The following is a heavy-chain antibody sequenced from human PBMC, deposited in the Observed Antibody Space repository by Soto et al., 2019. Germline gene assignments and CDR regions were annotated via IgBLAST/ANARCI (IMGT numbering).Heavy chain of an antibody. J-gene: IGHJ3*02. CDR2: ISAYNGYT. D-gene: IGHD2-2*01. Sequence: QVQLVQSGAEVKKPGASVKVSCKASGYTFTKYGISWVRQAPGQGLEWMGWISAYNGYTHYAQRLQGRVTMTTDTSTSTAYMELRSLRSGDTAVYFCARDRVVVVPADTIPDAFDIWGQGTMVTVFS. V-gene: IGHV1-18*01. CDR1: GYTFTKYG. CDR3: ARDRVVVVPADTIPDAFDI.